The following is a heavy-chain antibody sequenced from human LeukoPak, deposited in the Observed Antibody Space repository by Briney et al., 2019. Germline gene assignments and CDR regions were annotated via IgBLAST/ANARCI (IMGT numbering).Heavy chain of an antibody. Sequence: SETLSLTCTVSGGSISSYYWSWIRQPAGKGLEWIGRIHTSGSTNYNPSLKSRVTMSVDTSKNQFSLKLSSVTAADTAVYYCAREAPARYGENFDYWGQGTLVTVSS. D-gene: IGHD3-9*01. CDR1: GGSISSYY. V-gene: IGHV4-4*07. CDR3: AREAPARYGENFDY. J-gene: IGHJ4*02. CDR2: IHTSGST.